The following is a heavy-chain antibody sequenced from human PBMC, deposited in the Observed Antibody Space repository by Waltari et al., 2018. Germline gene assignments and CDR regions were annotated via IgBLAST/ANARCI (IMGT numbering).Heavy chain of an antibody. CDR2: IIPIFGTA. CDR1: GYTFTSYA. J-gene: IGHJ6*02. CDR3: ARAECSSTSCHLGMDV. Sequence: QVQLVQSGAEVKKPGASVKVSCKASGYTFTSYAMHWVRQAPGQGLEWMGRIIPIFGTANYAQKFQGRVTITADKSTSTAYMELSSLRSEDTAVYYCARAECSSTSCHLGMDVWGQGTTVTVSS. D-gene: IGHD2-2*01. V-gene: IGHV1-69*13.